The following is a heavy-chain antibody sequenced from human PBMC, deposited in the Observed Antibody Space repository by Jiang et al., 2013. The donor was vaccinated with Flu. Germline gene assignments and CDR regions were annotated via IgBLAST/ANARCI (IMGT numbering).Heavy chain of an antibody. CDR3: ARDRPYCSGGSCYELGAFDI. Sequence: SSYEMNWVRQAPGKGLEWVSYISSSGSTIYYADSVKGRFTISRDNAKNSLYLQMNSLRAEDTAVYYCARDRPYCSGGSCYELGAFDIWGQGTMVTVSS. V-gene: IGHV3-48*03. D-gene: IGHD2-15*01. CDR2: ISSSGSTI. CDR1: SSYE. J-gene: IGHJ3*02.